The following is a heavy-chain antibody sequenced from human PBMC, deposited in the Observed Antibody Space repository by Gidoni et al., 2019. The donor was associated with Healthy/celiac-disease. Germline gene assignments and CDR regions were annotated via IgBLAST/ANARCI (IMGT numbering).Heavy chain of an antibody. CDR2: IYYSGST. J-gene: IGHJ5*02. V-gene: IGHV4-59*01. D-gene: IGHD3-3*01. CDR1: GGSISSYY. Sequence: QVQLQESGPGLVKPSETLSLTCTVSGGSISSYYWSWSRQPPGKGLEWIWYIYYSGSTNYNPSLKSRVTISVDTSKNQFSLKLSSVTAADTAVYYCARDVGVGGQYDFWSGYTYNWFDPWGQGTLVTVSS. CDR3: ARDVGVGGQYDFWSGYTYNWFDP.